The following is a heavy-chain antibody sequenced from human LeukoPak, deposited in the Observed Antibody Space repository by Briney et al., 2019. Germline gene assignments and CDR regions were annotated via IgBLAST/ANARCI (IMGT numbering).Heavy chain of an antibody. J-gene: IGHJ4*02. CDR1: GFTFSSYG. CDR2: ISGSGSST. CDR3: ALTGIAAAGTVDY. V-gene: IGHV3-23*01. D-gene: IGHD6-13*01. Sequence: GGSLRLSCAASGFTFSSYGMSWVRQAPGKGLEWVSAISGSGSSTYYADSVKGRFTISRDNSKNTLYLQMNSLRAEDTAVYYCALTGIAAAGTVDYWGQGTLVTVSS.